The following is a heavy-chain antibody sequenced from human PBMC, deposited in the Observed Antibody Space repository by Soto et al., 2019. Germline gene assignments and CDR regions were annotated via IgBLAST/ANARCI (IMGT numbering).Heavy chain of an antibody. Sequence: GGSLRLSCAASGFTFSSYWMHWVRQAPGKGLVWVSRINSDGSNTSYADSVKGRFTISRDNAKNTLYLQMNSLRAEDTAVYYCARGDYDSSASYYYGMDVWGQGTTVTV. J-gene: IGHJ6*02. D-gene: IGHD3-22*01. V-gene: IGHV3-74*01. CDR3: ARGDYDSSASYYYGMDV. CDR2: INSDGSNT. CDR1: GFTFSSYW.